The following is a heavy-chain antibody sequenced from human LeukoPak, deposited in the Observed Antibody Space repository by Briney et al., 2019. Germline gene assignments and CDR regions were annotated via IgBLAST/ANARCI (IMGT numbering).Heavy chain of an antibody. J-gene: IGHJ5*02. CDR3: AREGATFDP. D-gene: IGHD1-26*01. Sequence: SETXSLTCTVSGGSISSYYWSWLRQPPGKGLEWIGYIYYSGSTNYNPSLKSRVTISVDTSKNHFSLKLSSVTAADTAVYYCAREGATFDPWGQGTLVTVSS. CDR2: IYYSGST. V-gene: IGHV4-59*01. CDR1: GGSISSYY.